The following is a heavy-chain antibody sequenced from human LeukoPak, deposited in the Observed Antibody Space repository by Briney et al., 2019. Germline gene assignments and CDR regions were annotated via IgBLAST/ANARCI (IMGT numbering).Heavy chain of an antibody. J-gene: IGHJ4*02. V-gene: IGHV3-30*04. Sequence: SRKASGYTFTGYYMHWVRQAPGKGLEWVAAISYDGSNKKYADSVKGRFTISRDNSKNTLYLQMNSLRAEDTAVYYCAREVSRDGYMEGFDYWGQGTLVTVSS. CDR1: GYTFTGYY. D-gene: IGHD5-24*01. CDR2: ISYDGSNK. CDR3: AREVSRDGYMEGFDY.